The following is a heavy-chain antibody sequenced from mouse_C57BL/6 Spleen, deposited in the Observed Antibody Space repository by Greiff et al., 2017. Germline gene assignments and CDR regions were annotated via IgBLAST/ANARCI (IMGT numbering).Heavy chain of an antibody. CDR1: GFTFSSYA. D-gene: IGHD1-1*01. V-gene: IGHV5-4*01. J-gene: IGHJ1*03. CDR2: IGDGDGYT. CDR3: ARGITTAYWYFDG. Sequence: EVLLVESGGGLVKPGGSLKLSCAASGFTFSSYAMSWVRQTPEKRLEWVATIGDGDGYTYYPDNVQGRFTISRDNAKNNLYLQMSHLKSEDTAMYYCARGITTAYWYFDGWGTGTTVTVSS.